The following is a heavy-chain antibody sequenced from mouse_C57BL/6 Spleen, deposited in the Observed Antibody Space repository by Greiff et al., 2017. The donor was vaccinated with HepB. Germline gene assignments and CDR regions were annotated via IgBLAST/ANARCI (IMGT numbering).Heavy chain of an antibody. CDR3: ARNRAYYSNYFDY. J-gene: IGHJ2*01. CDR1: GYAFSSSW. D-gene: IGHD2-5*01. Sequence: VQLKESGPELVKPGASVKISCKASGYAFSSSWMNWVKQRPGKGLEWIGRIYPGDGDTNYNGKFKGKATLTADKSSSTAYMQLSSLTSEDSAVYFCARNRAYYSNYFDYWGQGTTLTVSS. V-gene: IGHV1-82*01. CDR2: IYPGDGDT.